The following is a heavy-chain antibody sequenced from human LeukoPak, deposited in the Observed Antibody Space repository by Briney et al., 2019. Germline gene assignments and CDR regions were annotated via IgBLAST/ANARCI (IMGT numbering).Heavy chain of an antibody. CDR2: ISAYNGNT. CDR1: GYTFTSYG. D-gene: IGHD6-13*01. V-gene: IGHV1-18*01. Sequence: ASAKVSCKASGYTFTSYGISWVRQAPGQGLEWMGWISAYNGNTNYAQKLQGRVTMTTDTSTSTAYMELRSLRSDDTAVYYCAGGLQHGYSSSWYYYYGMDVWGQGTTVTVSS. CDR3: AGGLQHGYSSSWYYYYGMDV. J-gene: IGHJ6*02.